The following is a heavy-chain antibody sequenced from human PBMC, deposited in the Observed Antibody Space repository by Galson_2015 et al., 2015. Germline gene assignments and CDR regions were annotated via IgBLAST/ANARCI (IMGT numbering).Heavy chain of an antibody. D-gene: IGHD2-15*01. V-gene: IGHV1-69*01. CDR3: ATSNADVYCSGGSCYLDS. CDR1: GGTFSIFA. J-gene: IGHJ4*02. CDR2: LLPIYGTP. Sequence: VSCKASGGTFSIFAISWVRQAPGQRLEWMGGLLPIYGTPNYAQKFQGRVTITADESTSTAYMELSSLTSEDTGVFYCATSNADVYCSGGSCYLDSWGQGTLVTVSS.